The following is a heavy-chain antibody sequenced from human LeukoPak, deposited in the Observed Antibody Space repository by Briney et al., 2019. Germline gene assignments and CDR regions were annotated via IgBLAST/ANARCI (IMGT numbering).Heavy chain of an antibody. CDR3: TTESQVWARYYYDSSGYSDY. CDR1: GFTFSNAW. Sequence: GGFLRLSCAASGFTFSNAWMSWVRQAPGKGLEWVGRIKSKTDGGTTDYAAPVKGRFTISRDDSKNTLYLQMNSLKTEDTAVYYCTTESQVWARYYYDSSGYSDYWGQGTLVTVSS. D-gene: IGHD3-22*01. J-gene: IGHJ4*02. V-gene: IGHV3-15*01. CDR2: IKSKTDGGTT.